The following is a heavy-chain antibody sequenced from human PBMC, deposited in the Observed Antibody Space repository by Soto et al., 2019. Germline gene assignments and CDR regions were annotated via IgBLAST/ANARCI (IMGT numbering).Heavy chain of an antibody. Sequence: EVQLVESGGGLVKPGGSLRLSCAASGFTFTRYSMNWVRQAPGKRLEWVSSISSGTTYFYYADSVKGRFSISRDNAKHSLYLQMNSLRVEDTAVYYCARGDGTGLHSSGWSPRFWGQGTLVTVSS. CDR1: GFTFTRYS. J-gene: IGHJ4*02. CDR2: ISSGTTYF. CDR3: ARGDGTGLHSSGWSPRF. V-gene: IGHV3-21*01. D-gene: IGHD6-13*01.